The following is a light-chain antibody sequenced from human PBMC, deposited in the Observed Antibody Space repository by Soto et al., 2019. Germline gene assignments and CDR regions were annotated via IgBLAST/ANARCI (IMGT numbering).Light chain of an antibody. CDR3: MQALQTPWT. V-gene: IGKV2-28*01. CDR2: LGS. CDR1: ESLLHGTGYNY. J-gene: IGKJ2*02. Sequence: DIVMTQSPLSLPVTPGEPASISCRSSESLLHGTGYNYLDWYLQKPGQSPQLLIYLGSSRASGVPDRFIGSRSGADFTLKISTVEAEDLGVYYCMQALQTPWTFGQGTKLEI.